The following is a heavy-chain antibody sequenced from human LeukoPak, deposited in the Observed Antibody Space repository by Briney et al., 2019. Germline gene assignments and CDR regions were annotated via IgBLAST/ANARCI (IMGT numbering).Heavy chain of an antibody. J-gene: IGHJ3*02. V-gene: IGHV4-59*11. CDR2: ISYIGST. CDR1: ADSFSSLY. D-gene: IGHD4-17*01. Sequence: SETLSLTCAVSADSFSSLYWTWFRQPPGKGLEWIGYISYIGSTNYNPSLKSRVTISIDTSKNQFSLKLSSVTAADTAVYYCARDLVTVTKGFDIWGQGTVVSVSS. CDR3: ARDLVTVTKGFDI.